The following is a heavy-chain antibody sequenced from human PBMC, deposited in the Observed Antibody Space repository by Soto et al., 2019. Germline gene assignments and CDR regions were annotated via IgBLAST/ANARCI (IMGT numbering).Heavy chain of an antibody. CDR2: TYYRSKWYN. CDR3: AREEITGTPVLADALDI. V-gene: IGHV6-1*01. Sequence: SQTLSLTCAISGDSVSSNSAAWNWIRQSPSRGLEWLGRTYYRSKWYNDYAVSVKSRITINPDTSKNQFSLQLNSVTPEDTAVYYCAREEITGTPVLADALDIWGQGTMVTVSS. CDR1: GDSVSSNSAA. D-gene: IGHD1-20*01. J-gene: IGHJ3*02.